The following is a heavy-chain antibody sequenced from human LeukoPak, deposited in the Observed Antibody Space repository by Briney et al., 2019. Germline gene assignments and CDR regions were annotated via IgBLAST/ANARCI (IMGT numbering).Heavy chain of an antibody. J-gene: IGHJ4*02. Sequence: GGSLRLSCAASGFTFSSYEMNWVRQAPGKGLEWVSYISSSGSTMYYADSVKGRFTISRDNAKNSLSLQMNSLRAEDTAVYYCARLHGPDGTLFDYWGQGTLVTVSS. CDR2: ISSSGSTM. CDR3: ARLHGPDGTLFDY. D-gene: IGHD1-26*01. V-gene: IGHV3-48*03. CDR1: GFTFSSYE.